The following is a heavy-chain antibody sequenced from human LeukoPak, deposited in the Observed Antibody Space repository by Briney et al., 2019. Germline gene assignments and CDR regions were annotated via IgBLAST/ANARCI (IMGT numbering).Heavy chain of an antibody. Sequence: PSETLSLTCTVSGGSISSYYWSWIRQPPGKGLEWIGYIYYSGSTNYNPSLKSRVTISVDTSKNQFSLKLSSVTAADTAVYYCARALARGYSYGYYYMDVWGKGTTVTVSS. CDR2: IYYSGST. CDR3: ARALARGYSYGYYYMDV. J-gene: IGHJ6*03. D-gene: IGHD5-18*01. V-gene: IGHV4-59*01. CDR1: GGSISSYY.